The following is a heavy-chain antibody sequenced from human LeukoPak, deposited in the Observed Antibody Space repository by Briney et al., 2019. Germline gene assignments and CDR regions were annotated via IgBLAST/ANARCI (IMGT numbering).Heavy chain of an antibody. CDR1: GFSFSRSW. J-gene: IGHJ4*02. CDR2: INQAGSEK. V-gene: IGHV3-7*05. D-gene: IGHD3-10*01. CDR3: AKERGNYFDY. Sequence: PGGSLRLSCAASGFSFSRSWMTWVRQAPGKGLEGVANINQAGSEKYYVASVTGRFNISRDNAKTSLDLQMSGLRAEDTAVYYCAKERGNYFDYWGQGTLVTVSS.